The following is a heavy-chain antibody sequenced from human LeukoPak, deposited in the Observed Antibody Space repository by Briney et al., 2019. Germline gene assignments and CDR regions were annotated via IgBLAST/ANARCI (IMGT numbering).Heavy chain of an antibody. CDR2: ISSTGNSI. J-gene: IGHJ3*02. CDR3: ARDQAFDI. V-gene: IGHV3-48*03. Sequence: GGSLRLSCAASGFTFSSYEMNWVRQAPGKGLEWVMYISSTGNSIYYADSVKGRFTISRDNAKNSLYLQMNSLRAEDTAVYYCARDQAFDIWGQGTMVTVSS. CDR1: GFTFSSYE.